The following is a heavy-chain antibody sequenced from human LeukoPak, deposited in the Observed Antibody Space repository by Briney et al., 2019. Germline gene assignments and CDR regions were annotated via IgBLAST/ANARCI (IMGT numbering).Heavy chain of an antibody. Sequence: GGSLRLSCAASGFTFDDYAMHWVRQAPGKGLEWVSGISWNSGSIGYADSVKGRFTISRDSAKNSLYLQMNSLRAEDTALYYCAKDIFTGIAAAGAIDYWGQGTLVTVSS. CDR3: AKDIFTGIAAAGAIDY. J-gene: IGHJ4*02. V-gene: IGHV3-9*01. CDR1: GFTFDDYA. CDR2: ISWNSGSI. D-gene: IGHD6-13*01.